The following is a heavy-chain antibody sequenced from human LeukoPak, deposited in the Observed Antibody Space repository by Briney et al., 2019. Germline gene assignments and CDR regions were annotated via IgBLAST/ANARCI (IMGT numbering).Heavy chain of an antibody. Sequence: SVKVSCKASGGTFSSYAISWVRQAPGQGLEWMGGIIPIFGTANYAQKFQGGVTITADESTSTAYMELSSLRSEDTAVYYCARESGCSGGSCYPNWFDPWGQGTLVTVSS. J-gene: IGHJ5*02. V-gene: IGHV1-69*01. CDR3: ARESGCSGGSCYPNWFDP. CDR2: IIPIFGTA. D-gene: IGHD2-15*01. CDR1: GGTFSSYA.